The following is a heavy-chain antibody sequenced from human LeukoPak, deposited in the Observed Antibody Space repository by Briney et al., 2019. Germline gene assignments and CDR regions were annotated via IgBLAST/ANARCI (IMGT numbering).Heavy chain of an antibody. CDR2: ISSSSSTI. CDR1: GFTFSSYS. V-gene: IGHV3-48*04. J-gene: IGHJ4*02. CDR3: SRNLAVAGYSFDY. D-gene: IGHD6-19*01. Sequence: PGGSLRLSCAASGFTFSSYSMNWVRQAPGKGLEWVSYISSSSSTIYYADSVKGRFTISRDNAKNSLYLQMNSLRAEDTAVYYCSRNLAVAGYSFDYWGQGTVVTVSS.